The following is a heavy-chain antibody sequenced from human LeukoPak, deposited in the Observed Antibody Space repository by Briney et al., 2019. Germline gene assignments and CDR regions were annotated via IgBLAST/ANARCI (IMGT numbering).Heavy chain of an antibody. Sequence: ASVKVSCKASGGTFSSYAISWVRQAPGQGLEWMGGIIPIFGTANYAQKFQGRVTITADKSTSTAYMELSSLRSEGTAVYYCARSSSAYSFGYYFDYWGQGTLVTVSS. CDR1: GGTFSSYA. V-gene: IGHV1-69*06. J-gene: IGHJ4*02. D-gene: IGHD5-12*01. CDR2: IIPIFGTA. CDR3: ARSSSAYSFGYYFDY.